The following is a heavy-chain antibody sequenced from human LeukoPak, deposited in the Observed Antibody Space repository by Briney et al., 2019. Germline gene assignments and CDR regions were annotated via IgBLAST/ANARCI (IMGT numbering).Heavy chain of an antibody. Sequence: PGRSLRLSCAASGFTFSSYAMHWVRQAPGKGLEWVANIKQDGSEKYYVDSVKGRFTISRDNAKNSLYLQMNSLRAEGTAVYYCARNLPKIMVPTWFDYWGQGTLVTVSS. CDR2: IKQDGSEK. CDR1: GFTFSSYA. J-gene: IGHJ4*02. D-gene: IGHD3-10*01. CDR3: ARNLPKIMVPTWFDY. V-gene: IGHV3-7*01.